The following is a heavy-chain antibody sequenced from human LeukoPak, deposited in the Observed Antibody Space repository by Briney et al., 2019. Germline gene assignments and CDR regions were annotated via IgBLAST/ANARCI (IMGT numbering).Heavy chain of an antibody. CDR2: ISSSGSTI. CDR1: GFTFSDYY. Sequence: PGWSVRLSCAATGFTFSDYYMSSLRQAPGKGLEWVSYISSSGSTIYYADSVKGRFTISRDNAKNSLYLQMNSLRAEDTAVYYCARLLSGYYSVWGQGTLVTVSS. CDR3: ARLLSGYYSV. V-gene: IGHV3-11*01. D-gene: IGHD3-3*01. J-gene: IGHJ4*02.